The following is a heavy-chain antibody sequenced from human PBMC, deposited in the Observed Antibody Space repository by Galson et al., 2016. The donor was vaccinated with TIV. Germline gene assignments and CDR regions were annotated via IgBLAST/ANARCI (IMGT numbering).Heavy chain of an antibody. CDR2: IHTGGNT. J-gene: IGHJ6*02. CDR1: GFPVSDNY. CDR3: ARERRHCVNGCVLQYYYGMDV. V-gene: IGHV3-66*02. D-gene: IGHD1-1*01. Sequence: SLRLSCAASGFPVSDNYMTWVRRAPGKGLEWVSIIHTGGNTNYADSVRGRFTISRDNAKNTVYLQMSRLRAEDAAVYYCARERRHCVNGCVLQYYYGMDVWGQGTTVTVSS.